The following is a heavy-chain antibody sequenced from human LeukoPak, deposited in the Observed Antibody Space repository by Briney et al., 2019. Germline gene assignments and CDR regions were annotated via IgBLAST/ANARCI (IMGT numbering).Heavy chain of an antibody. CDR1: GFTFSFYS. CDR3: AHTTYSSGWYRGAFDI. V-gene: IGHV3-30*03. Sequence: PGGSLRLTCAASGFTFSFYSMNWVGQAPGKGLEWVAVISYDGSNKYYADSVKGRFTISRDNSKNTLYLQMNSLRAEDTAVYYCAHTTYSSGWYRGAFDIWGQGTMVTVSS. CDR2: ISYDGSNK. J-gene: IGHJ3*02. D-gene: IGHD6-19*01.